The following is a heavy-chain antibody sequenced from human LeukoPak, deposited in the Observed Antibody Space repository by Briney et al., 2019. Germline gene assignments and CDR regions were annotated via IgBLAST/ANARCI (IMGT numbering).Heavy chain of an antibody. CDR2: IYYSGRN. CDR1: GGSISSYY. D-gene: IGHD5-18*01. CDR3: ARTTEGGYTYNYFYYYYMDV. J-gene: IGHJ6*03. Sequence: ASETLSLTCTVSGGSISSYYWSWIRQPPGKGRGWIGYIYYSGRNTYNPSLKSRIPISVDTSKNQFSLQLSSVTAADTAVYYCARTTEGGYTYNYFYYYYMDVWGKGTTVTISS. V-gene: IGHV4-59*01.